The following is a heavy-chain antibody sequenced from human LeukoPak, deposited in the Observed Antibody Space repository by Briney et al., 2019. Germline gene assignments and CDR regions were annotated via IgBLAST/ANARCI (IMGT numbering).Heavy chain of an antibody. D-gene: IGHD3-10*01. CDR1: GFTFSRYW. CDR3: TRRFGY. J-gene: IGHJ4*02. Sequence: GGSLRLSCAASGFTFSRYWMHWVRQAPGKGLMWVSRISPDGSTTLYADSVKGRFTISRDNAKNSLSLQMNSLRAEDTAVYYCTRRFGYWGQGTLVTVSS. CDR2: ISPDGSTT. V-gene: IGHV3-74*03.